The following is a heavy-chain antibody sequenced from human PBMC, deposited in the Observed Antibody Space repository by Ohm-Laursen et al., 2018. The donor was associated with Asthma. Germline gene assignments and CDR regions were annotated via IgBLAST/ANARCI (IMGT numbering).Heavy chain of an antibody. V-gene: IGHV3-30*18. CDR1: GFTFSSYS. CDR3: AKVIDLSAWRLYFDS. J-gene: IGHJ4*02. D-gene: IGHD6-19*01. Sequence: SLRLSCAASGFTFSSYSMNWVRQAPGKGLEWVAVGGSYYDGGLKYYADSVKGRFTISRDDSKNTLFLQLNSLRAEDTAVYYCAKVIDLSAWRLYFDSWGQGTLVTVSS. CDR2: GGSYYDGGLK.